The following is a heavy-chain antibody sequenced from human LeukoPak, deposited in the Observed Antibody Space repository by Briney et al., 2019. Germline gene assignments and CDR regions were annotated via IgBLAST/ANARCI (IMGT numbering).Heavy chain of an antibody. D-gene: IGHD3-3*01. CDR3: ARIEASYYDFWSGYGYFDY. J-gene: IGHJ4*02. V-gene: IGHV1-69*04. CDR1: GGTFTSYA. Sequence: SVKVSCKASGGTFTSYAISWVRQAPGQGLEWMGRIIPILGIANYAQKFQGRVTITADKSTSTAYMELSSLRSEDTAVYYCARIEASYYDFWSGYGYFDYWGQGTLVTVSS. CDR2: IIPILGIA.